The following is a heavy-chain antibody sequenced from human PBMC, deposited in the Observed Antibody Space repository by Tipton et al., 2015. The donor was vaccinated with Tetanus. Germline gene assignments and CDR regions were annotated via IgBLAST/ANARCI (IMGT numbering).Heavy chain of an antibody. V-gene: IGHV4-4*07. CDR2: IYTSGST. J-gene: IGHJ4*02. CDR3: ARVRRGATTDLDY. CDR1: GGSISSNY. Sequence: TLSLTCTVSGGSISSNYWSWIRQPAGKGLEWIGRIYTSGSTNHNPSLKSRVTMSLDTSKNQFSLKLSSVTAADTAVYYCARVRRGATTDLDYWGQGTLVTVSS. D-gene: IGHD5-12*01.